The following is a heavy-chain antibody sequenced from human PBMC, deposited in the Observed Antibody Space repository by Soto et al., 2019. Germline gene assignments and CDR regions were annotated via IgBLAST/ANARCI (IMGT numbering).Heavy chain of an antibody. CDR2: ISADGNNE. D-gene: IGHD6-19*01. CDR3: AKDRSGWVDSFDM. Sequence: GGSLRLSCAASGFIFVSYGMHWVRQAPGKGLEWVAVISADGNNEFHADSVKGRFTISRDNSKNTLYLQANSLRPEDTAVYYCAKDRSGWVDSFDMWGQGTMVTVSS. V-gene: IGHV3-30*18. J-gene: IGHJ3*02. CDR1: GFIFVSYG.